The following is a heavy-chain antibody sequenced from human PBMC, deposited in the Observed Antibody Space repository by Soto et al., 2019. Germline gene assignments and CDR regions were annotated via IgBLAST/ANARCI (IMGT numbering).Heavy chain of an antibody. CDR1: GGSISSGGYY. CDR2: IYYSGST. D-gene: IGHD2-8*01. Sequence: QVQLQESGPGLVKPSQTLSLTCTVSGGSISSGGYYWSWIRQHPGKGLEWIGYIYYSGSTYYNPSLKSRVTISVDTSKNQFSLKLSSVTAADTAVYYCARKPHCTNGVCYAFDIWGQGTMVTVSS. CDR3: ARKPHCTNGVCYAFDI. V-gene: IGHV4-31*03. J-gene: IGHJ3*02.